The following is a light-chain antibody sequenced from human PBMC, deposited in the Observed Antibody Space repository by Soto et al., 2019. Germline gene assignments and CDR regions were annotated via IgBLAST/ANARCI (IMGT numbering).Light chain of an antibody. CDR1: QSVSSY. J-gene: IGKJ4*01. CDR3: QQRSKWLLT. V-gene: IGKV3-11*01. CDR2: DAS. Sequence: EIVLTQSPSILSLSPGERATLSCRASQSVSSYLAWYQQKPGQAPRLLIYDASTRATGIPARFSASGSGTDFTLTISTLEPEDFECYYCQQRSKWLLTFGGGTTGVIE.